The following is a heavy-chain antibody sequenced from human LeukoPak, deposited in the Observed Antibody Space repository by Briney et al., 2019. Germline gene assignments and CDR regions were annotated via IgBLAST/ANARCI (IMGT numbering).Heavy chain of an antibody. J-gene: IGHJ5*02. CDR3: ARAPTGTGGWNWFDP. V-gene: IGHV4-4*07. Sequence: SETLSLTCTVSGGSISSYYWSWIRQAAGKGLELIGRIYTSGSTNYNSSLKSRVTMSVDTSKNQFSLKLSSVTAADTAVYYCARAPTGTGGWNWFDPWGQGTLVTVSS. CDR1: GGSISSYY. CDR2: IYTSGST. D-gene: IGHD1-1*01.